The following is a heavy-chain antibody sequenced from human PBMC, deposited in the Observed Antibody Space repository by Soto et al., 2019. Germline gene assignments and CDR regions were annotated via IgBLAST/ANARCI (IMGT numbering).Heavy chain of an antibody. J-gene: IGHJ4*02. Sequence: SETLSLTCSVSGGSISDYYWSWIRQPAGRGLEWIVRIYSSGSINYNPSLKSRVTISVDTSRNQLSLKLSSVTAADTAVYYCARQTTYSSSWHDYWGQGTLVTASS. CDR2: IYSSGSI. D-gene: IGHD6-13*01. CDR3: ARQTTYSSSWHDY. CDR1: GGSISDYY. V-gene: IGHV4-4*07.